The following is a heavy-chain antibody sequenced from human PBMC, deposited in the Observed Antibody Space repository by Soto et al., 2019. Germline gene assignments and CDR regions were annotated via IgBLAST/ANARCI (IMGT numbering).Heavy chain of an antibody. V-gene: IGHV1-18*01. Sequence: QVQLVQSGAEVKKPGASVKVSGKASGYTFTSYGLSWVRQAPGQGLEWMGWTSAYNGNTNYAQKLQGRVTMTTDTSTSTAYMELRGLRSDDTAVYYCARRQWLVGGYYYGMDVWGQGTTVTVSS. CDR2: TSAYNGNT. CDR1: GYTFTSYG. D-gene: IGHD6-19*01. J-gene: IGHJ6*02. CDR3: ARRQWLVGGYYYGMDV.